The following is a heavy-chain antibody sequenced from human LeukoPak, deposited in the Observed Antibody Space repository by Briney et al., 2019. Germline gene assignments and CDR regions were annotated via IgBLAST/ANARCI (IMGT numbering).Heavy chain of an antibody. CDR1: GYTFTGYY. V-gene: IGHV1-2*02. CDR2: INPKSGGT. CDR3: ARGSSEDGRNYRGLDF. Sequence: ASVKVSCKASGYTFTGYYMHWLRQAPGQGLEWMGWINPKSGGTDYAQKFQGRVTMTRVTSVNSVFMDLRGLTSDDSAVYFCARGSSEDGRNYRGLDFWGQGTLVTVSS. D-gene: IGHD3-10*01. J-gene: IGHJ4*02.